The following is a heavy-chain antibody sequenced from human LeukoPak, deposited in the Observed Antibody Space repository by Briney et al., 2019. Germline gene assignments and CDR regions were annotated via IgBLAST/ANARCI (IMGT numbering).Heavy chain of an antibody. Sequence: ASVKVSCKASGYTFTSYGISWVRQAPGQGLEWMGWISAYNGNTNYAQKLQGRVTMTTDTSTRTAYMELRSLRSDDTAVYYCARVRDDYGDYVARYWGQGTLVTVSS. D-gene: IGHD4-17*01. CDR1: GYTFTSYG. V-gene: IGHV1-18*01. J-gene: IGHJ4*02. CDR3: ARVRDDYGDYVARY. CDR2: ISAYNGNT.